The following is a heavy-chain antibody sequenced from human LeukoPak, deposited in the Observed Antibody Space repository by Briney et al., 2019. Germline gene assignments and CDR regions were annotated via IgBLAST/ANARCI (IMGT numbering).Heavy chain of an antibody. CDR3: ARVGSGSTLDC. CDR1: GFTFSSYG. D-gene: IGHD3-10*01. Sequence: GGSLRLSCAASGFTFSSYGMHWVRQVPGKGLVWVSRISSDGSNTIYADSVRGRFTISRDNAKNTLYLQMNSLRAEDTAVYYCARVGSGSTLDCWGQGILVTVSS. V-gene: IGHV3-74*01. J-gene: IGHJ4*02. CDR2: ISSDGSNT.